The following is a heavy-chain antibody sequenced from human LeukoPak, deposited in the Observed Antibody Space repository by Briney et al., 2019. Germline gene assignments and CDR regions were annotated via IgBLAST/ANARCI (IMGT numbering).Heavy chain of an antibody. V-gene: IGHV3-74*01. CDR2: INSDGSST. Sequence: GGSLRLFCAASGFTFSSYWMHWGRQAPGKGLVWVSRINSDGSSTSYADSVKGRFTISRDNAKNTLYLQMNSLRAEDTAVYYCARGARITMVRGVIITGHDAFDIWGQGTMVTVSS. J-gene: IGHJ3*02. CDR1: GFTFSSYW. D-gene: IGHD3-10*01. CDR3: ARGARITMVRGVIITGHDAFDI.